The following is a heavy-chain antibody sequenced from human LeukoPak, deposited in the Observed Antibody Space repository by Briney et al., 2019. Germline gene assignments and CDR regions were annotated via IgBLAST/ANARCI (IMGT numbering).Heavy chain of an antibody. CDR3: SRGRYGDYSRSGYYYGMDV. CDR2: IAFDGSNA. D-gene: IGHD4-17*01. V-gene: IGHV3-30-3*01. J-gene: IGHJ6*02. Sequence: GRSLTLSCVASGFTLSSYAMHWVRQAPGKGLEWVAVIAFDGSNALYADSVKGRFTISRDISKSTLYLEMNSLKAEDSAIYYCSRGRYGDYSRSGYYYGMDVWGQGTTVTVSS. CDR1: GFTLSSYA.